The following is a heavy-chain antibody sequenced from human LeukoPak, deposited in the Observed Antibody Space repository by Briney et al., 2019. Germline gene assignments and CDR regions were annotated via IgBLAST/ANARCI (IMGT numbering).Heavy chain of an antibody. V-gene: IGHV1-2*02. D-gene: IGHD5-18*01. Sequence: ASVKVSCKTSGFTFTDYYIHWVRLAPGQGLEWMGYINPHSGVTSFPQRFRGRVTLTTDTSISAAYMDLSSLTSDDTAIYYCVRGGYQVLTKKFYLWGQGGLVT. CDR3: VRGGYQVLTKKFYL. CDR1: GFTFTDYY. CDR2: INPHSGVT. J-gene: IGHJ4*01.